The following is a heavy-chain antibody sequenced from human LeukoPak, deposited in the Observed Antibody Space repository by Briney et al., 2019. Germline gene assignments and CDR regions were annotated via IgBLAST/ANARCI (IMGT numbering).Heavy chain of an antibody. CDR3: AGGGCRWTSLRKVYFDY. CDR1: GYTFTSYD. D-gene: IGHD2-2*01. V-gene: IGHV1-8*03. J-gene: IGHJ4*02. Sequence: ASVKVSCKASGYTFTSYDINWVRQATGQGREWMGWMNPNSGNTGYAQKFQGRVTITRNTSISTAYMELSSLRSEDTAVYYCAGGGCRWTSLRKVYFDYWGQGTLVTVSS. CDR2: MNPNSGNT.